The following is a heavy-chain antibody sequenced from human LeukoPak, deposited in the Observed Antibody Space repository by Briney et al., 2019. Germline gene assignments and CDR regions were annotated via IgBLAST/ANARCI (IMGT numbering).Heavy chain of an antibody. J-gene: IGHJ6*02. CDR1: GYTFTGYY. CDR3: ASIGQIPYYYYGMDV. CDR2: INPNSGGT. V-gene: IGHV1-2*02. D-gene: IGHD1-26*01. Sequence: ASVKVSCKASGYTFTGYYMHWVRQAPGQGLEWMGWINPNSGGTNYAQKFQGRVTMTRDTSISTAYMELSRLRPDDTAVYYCASIGQIPYYYYGMDVWGQGTTVTVSS.